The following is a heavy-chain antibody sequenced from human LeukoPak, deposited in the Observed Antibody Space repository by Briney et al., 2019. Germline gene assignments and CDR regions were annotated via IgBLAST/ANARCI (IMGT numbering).Heavy chain of an antibody. CDR2: IYKSGST. D-gene: IGHD1-26*01. Sequence: SETLSLTCSVSGGSISSYYWSWIRQPPGKGVEWIGYIYKSGSTNYNPSLKSRVTISVDTSKNQFSLKLSSVTAADTAVYYCARGGSHYYFDHWGQGTLVTVSS. CDR1: GGSISSYY. V-gene: IGHV4-59*01. J-gene: IGHJ4*02. CDR3: ARGGSHYYFDH.